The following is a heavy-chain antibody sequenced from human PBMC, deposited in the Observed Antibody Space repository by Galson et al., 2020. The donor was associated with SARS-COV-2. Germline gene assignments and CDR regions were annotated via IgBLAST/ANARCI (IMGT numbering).Heavy chain of an antibody. CDR2: IYYSVIT. V-gene: IGHV4-31*03. J-gene: IGHJ4*02. Sequence: QSLRLSCTVSGGSFSTGGYYWSWIRQLPGKGLEWIGHIYYSVITYYNPALKSRGTISVDTSKNQFSLKLSSVTAADTAVYYCARAGYGADYYLDYWGQGTLVTVSS. CDR3: ARAGYGADYYLDY. CDR1: GGSFSTGGYY. D-gene: IGHD2-15*01.